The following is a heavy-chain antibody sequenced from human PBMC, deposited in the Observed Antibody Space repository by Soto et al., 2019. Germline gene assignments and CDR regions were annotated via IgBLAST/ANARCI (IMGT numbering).Heavy chain of an antibody. V-gene: IGHV3-23*01. CDR2: ISGSGGST. J-gene: IGHJ4*02. CDR3: AKGAHYDILPGYRTVGNFDY. CDR1: GFTFSSYA. D-gene: IGHD3-9*01. Sequence: PGGSLRLSCAASGFTFSSYAMSWVRQAPGKGLEWVSAISGSGGSTYYADSVKGRFTISRDNSKNTLYLQMNSLRAEDTAVYYCAKGAHYDILPGYRTVGNFDYWGQGTLVTVSS.